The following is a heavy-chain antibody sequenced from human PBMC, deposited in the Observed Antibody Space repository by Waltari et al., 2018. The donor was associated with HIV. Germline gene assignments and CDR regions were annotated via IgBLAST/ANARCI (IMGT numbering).Heavy chain of an antibody. D-gene: IGHD2-2*02. J-gene: IGHJ4*02. CDR2: FDPEDGET. CDR3: ATAFTVVPAAITNFDY. CDR1: GYTPTEFS. V-gene: IGHV1-24*01. Sequence: VRLVQSGAEVKKPGASVKVSCTVSGYTPTEFSMHRVRTAPGKGLEWMGGFDPEDGETIYAQKFQGRVTMTEDTSTDTAYMELSSLRSEDTAVYYCATAFTVVPAAITNFDYWGQGTLVTVSS.